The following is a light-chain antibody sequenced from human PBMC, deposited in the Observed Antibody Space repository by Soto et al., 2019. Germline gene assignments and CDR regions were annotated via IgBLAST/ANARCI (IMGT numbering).Light chain of an antibody. V-gene: IGLV2-14*01. J-gene: IGLJ1*01. CDR3: SSYTSSSTL. Sequence: QSVLTQPASVSGSPGQSITISCTGTSSDVGSYNYVSWYQQHPGKAPKLMIYEVSDRPSGISSRFSGSKSGNTASLPISGLQTEDEPDYYCSSYTSSSTLFGTGTKVTVL. CDR1: SSDVGSYNY. CDR2: EVS.